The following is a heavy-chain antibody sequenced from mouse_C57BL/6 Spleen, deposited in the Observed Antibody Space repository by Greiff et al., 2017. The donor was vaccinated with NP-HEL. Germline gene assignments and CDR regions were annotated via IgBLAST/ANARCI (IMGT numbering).Heavy chain of an antibody. CDR2: IYPGDGDT. D-gene: IGHD1-1*01. J-gene: IGHJ4*01. CDR1: GYAFSSSW. V-gene: IGHV1-82*01. Sequence: VQLQESGPELVKPGASVKISCKASGYAFSSSWMNWVKQRPGKGLEWIGRIYPGDGDTNYNGKFKGKATLTADKSSSTAYMQLSSLTSEDSAVYFCASSFMTTVVATPYAMDYWGQGTSVTVSS. CDR3: ASSFMTTVVATPYAMDY.